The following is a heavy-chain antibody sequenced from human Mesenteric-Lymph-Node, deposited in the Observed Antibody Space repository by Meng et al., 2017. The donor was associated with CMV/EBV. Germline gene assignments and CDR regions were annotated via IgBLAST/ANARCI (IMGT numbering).Heavy chain of an antibody. CDR3: ARSSGYYGGVDY. V-gene: IGHV4-31*02. D-gene: IGHD3-22*01. CDR2: IYYSGTT. CDR1: GASISNNGYY. Sequence: VSGASISNNGYYCSWIRQHPGEGLEWVGYIYYSGTTYYNPSLKSRVTMSKETSKSQFSLKLSSVTAADTAVYYCARSSGYYGGVDYWGQGTLVTVSS. J-gene: IGHJ4*02.